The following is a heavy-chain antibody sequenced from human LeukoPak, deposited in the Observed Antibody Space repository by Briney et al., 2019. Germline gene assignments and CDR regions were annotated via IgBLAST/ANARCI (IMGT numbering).Heavy chain of an antibody. CDR1: GFTFSNYA. CDR2: ISGSGGST. V-gene: IGHV3-23*01. Sequence: GGSLRLSCAASGFTFSNYAMSWVRQAPGKGLEWVSAISGSGGSTYYADSVKGRFTISRDNSKNTLYLQMNSLRAEDTAVYYCARDKVGTGSYYGFDYWGQGTLVTVSS. D-gene: IGHD3-22*01. J-gene: IGHJ4*02. CDR3: ARDKVGTGSYYGFDY.